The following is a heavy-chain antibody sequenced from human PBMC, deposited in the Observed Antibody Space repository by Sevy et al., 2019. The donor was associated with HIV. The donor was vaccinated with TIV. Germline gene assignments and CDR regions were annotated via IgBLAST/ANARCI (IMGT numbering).Heavy chain of an antibody. J-gene: IGHJ4*02. CDR2: ISSSSSTI. Sequence: GGSLRLSCAASGFTFSDYSLNWVRQAPGKGLEWVSYISSSSSTIYYADSVKGRFTISRDKAKNSLFLQMNSLRAEDTAVYYCARHYYGSGTYYDYWGQGTLVTVSS. CDR3: ARHYYGSGTYYDY. V-gene: IGHV3-48*01. CDR1: GFTFSDYS. D-gene: IGHD3-10*01.